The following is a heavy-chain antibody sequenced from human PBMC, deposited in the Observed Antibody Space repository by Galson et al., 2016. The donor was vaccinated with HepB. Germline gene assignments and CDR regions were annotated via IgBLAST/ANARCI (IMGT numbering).Heavy chain of an antibody. CDR1: GFTFSIYV. CDR2: VSGSGNIT. V-gene: IGHV3-23*01. D-gene: IGHD3-10*01. CDR3: AKVAYGLETYYNGGGLYFDF. Sequence: SLRLSCAASGFTFSIYVMSWVRQAPGKGLEWVSAVSGSGNITYYADSVKGRFTISRDNSKNTLYLQMNSLRAEDTAVYYCAKVAYGLETYYNGGGLYFDFWGQGTRVTVSS. J-gene: IGHJ4*02.